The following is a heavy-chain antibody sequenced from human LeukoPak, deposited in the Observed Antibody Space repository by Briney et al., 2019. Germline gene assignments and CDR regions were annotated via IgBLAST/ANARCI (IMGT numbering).Heavy chain of an antibody. D-gene: IGHD6-13*01. Sequence: SETLSLTCTVSGGSISSSSYYWGWIRQPPGKGLELIGSIYYSGSTYYNPSLKSRVTISVDTSKNQFSLKLSSVTAADTAVYYCARDLGSQQQLVGGAFDIWGQGTMVTVSS. J-gene: IGHJ3*02. CDR1: GGSISSSSYY. CDR2: IYYSGST. V-gene: IGHV4-39*07. CDR3: ARDLGSQQQLVGGAFDI.